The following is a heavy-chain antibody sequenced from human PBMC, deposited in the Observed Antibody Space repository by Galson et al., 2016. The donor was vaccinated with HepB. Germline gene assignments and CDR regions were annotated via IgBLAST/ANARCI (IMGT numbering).Heavy chain of an antibody. CDR1: GFRFSSYG. D-gene: IGHD1/OR15-1a*01. CDR3: AKGKWSWNTCFDS. Sequence: GSLRLSCAAAGFRFSSYGMSWVRQAPGKGLEWVSHISGSGVTYYADSVKGRFTISRDDSMNTLYLQMNGLRADDTAVYYCAKGKWSWNTCFDSWGQGALVIVSS. J-gene: IGHJ4*02. V-gene: IGHV3-23*01. CDR2: ISGSGVT.